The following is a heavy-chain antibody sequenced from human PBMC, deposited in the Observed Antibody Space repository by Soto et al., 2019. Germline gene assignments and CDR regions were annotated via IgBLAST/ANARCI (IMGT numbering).Heavy chain of an antibody. CDR3: ARDPHAYGDYVGDYFDY. V-gene: IGHV1-2*04. D-gene: IGHD4-17*01. J-gene: IGHJ4*02. CDR2: INPNSGGT. CDR1: GYTFTGYY. Sequence: ASVKVSCKASGYTFTGYYMHWVRQAPGQGLEWMGWINPNSGGTNYAQKFQGWVTMTRGTSISTAYMELSRLRSDDTAVYYCARDPHAYGDYVGDYFDYWGQGTLVTVSS.